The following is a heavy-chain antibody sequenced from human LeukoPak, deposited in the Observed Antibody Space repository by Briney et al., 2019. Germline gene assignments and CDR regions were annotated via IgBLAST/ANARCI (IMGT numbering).Heavy chain of an antibody. J-gene: IGHJ3*02. Sequence: KSGGSLRLSCAASGFTFSSYSMNWVRQAPGKGLEWVSYISSSSSTIYYADSVKGRFTISRDNAKNSLYLQMNSLRAEDTAVYYCARDRAYCGGDCLNADAFDIWGQGTMVTVSS. V-gene: IGHV3-48*01. D-gene: IGHD2-21*02. CDR1: GFTFSSYS. CDR3: ARDRAYCGGDCLNADAFDI. CDR2: ISSSSSTI.